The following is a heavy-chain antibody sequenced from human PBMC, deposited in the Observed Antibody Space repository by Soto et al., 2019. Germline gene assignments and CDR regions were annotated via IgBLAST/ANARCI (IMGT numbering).Heavy chain of an antibody. CDR2: ITSSGST. CDR1: GGSFSESY. V-gene: IGHV4-34*02. Sequence: QVQLQQWDAGLLKPSETLSLTCAVFGGSFSESYWSWIRQSPGKGLEWIGEITSSGSTYYNPSLKSRVTISGDTSKNQFSLEVKSVTAADTAVYYCARGRPAIATRWFDPWGQGTLVTVSS. J-gene: IGHJ5*02. D-gene: IGHD1-1*01. CDR3: ARGRPAIATRWFDP.